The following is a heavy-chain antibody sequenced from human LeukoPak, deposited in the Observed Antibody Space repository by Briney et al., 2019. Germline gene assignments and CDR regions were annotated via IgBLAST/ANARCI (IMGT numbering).Heavy chain of an antibody. D-gene: IGHD3-10*01. CDR1: GYTFTSYA. J-gene: IGHJ4*02. CDR3: ARDRVELWFGESLAAFDY. Sequence: ASVKVSCKASGYTFTSYAMHWVRQAPGQRLEWMGWINAGNGNTKYSQEFQGRVTITRDTSASTAYMELSSLRSEDMAVYYCARDRVELWFGESLAAFDYWGQGTLVTVSS. V-gene: IGHV1-3*03. CDR2: INAGNGNT.